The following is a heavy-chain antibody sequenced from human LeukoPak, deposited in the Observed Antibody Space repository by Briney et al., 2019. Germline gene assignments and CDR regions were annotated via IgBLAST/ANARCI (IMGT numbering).Heavy chain of an antibody. CDR1: GYTFASYG. V-gene: IGHV1-18*01. CDR3: ARAPDLYSGSYFDY. J-gene: IGHJ4*02. Sequence: ASVKVSCKASGYTFASYGVTWVRQAPGQGLEWMGWISVYNGNTDYAQKLQDRVTMTTDTSTSTAYMELRSLRSDDTAVYYCARAPDLYSGSYFDYWGQGTLVTVSS. D-gene: IGHD1-26*01. CDR2: ISVYNGNT.